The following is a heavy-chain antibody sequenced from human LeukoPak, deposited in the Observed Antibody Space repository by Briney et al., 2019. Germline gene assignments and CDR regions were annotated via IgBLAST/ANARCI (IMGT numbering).Heavy chain of an antibody. D-gene: IGHD2-2*02. V-gene: IGHV4-31*03. CDR3: ATQVLGYCSSTSCYTGYYYMDV. CDR1: GGSISSGGYY. J-gene: IGHJ6*03. Sequence: SQTLSLTCTVSGGSISSGGYYWSWLRQHPGKGGEGLGYIYYSGRTYYNPSLNSRVTISVDTSKNQFSLKLSSVTAADTAVYYCATQVLGYCSSTSCYTGYYYMDVWGKGTTVTVSS. CDR2: IYYSGRT.